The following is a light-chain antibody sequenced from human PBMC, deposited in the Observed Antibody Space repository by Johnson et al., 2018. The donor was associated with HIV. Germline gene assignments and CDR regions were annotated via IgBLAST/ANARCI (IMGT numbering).Light chain of an antibody. CDR2: DNN. CDR3: AAWDSGLSARYG. Sequence: QSVLTQPPSVSAAPGQKVTISCSGSSSNIGNNFVSWYQQLPGRAPKLLIYDNNKLPWGIPDRFSGSKSGTSATLGITGVHTGDEADYYCAAWDSGLSARYGFGPGTRIIVL. CDR1: SSNIGNNF. V-gene: IGLV1-51*01. J-gene: IGLJ1*01.